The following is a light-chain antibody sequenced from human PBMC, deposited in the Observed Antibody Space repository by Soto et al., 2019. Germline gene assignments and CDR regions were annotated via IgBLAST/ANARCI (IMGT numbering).Light chain of an antibody. CDR1: QTIVTF. V-gene: IGKV1-39*01. CDR3: QQTYSSPRT. Sequence: QMTQSPSSLSAFVGSRFTITCRASQTIVTFLNWYQQKPGKAPRLLIYAGSTLQTGVPSRFSGSGSGIDFTLTISSPQPEDFATYYCQQTYSSPRTFGPGTKVDIK. CDR2: AGS. J-gene: IGKJ3*01.